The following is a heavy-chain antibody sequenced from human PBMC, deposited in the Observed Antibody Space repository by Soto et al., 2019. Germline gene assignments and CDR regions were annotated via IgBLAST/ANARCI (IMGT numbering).Heavy chain of an antibody. CDR2: ISSSSSYI. D-gene: IGHD3-22*01. V-gene: IGHV3-21*04. J-gene: IGHJ4*01. Sequence: GGSLRLSCAASGFTFSSYSMNWVRQAPGKGLEWVSSISSSSSYIYYADSVKGRFTISRDNAKNSLYLQMNSLKIEDTAVYYCSTDSYSTIIIVRFDYWCHGTLVTVSS. CDR1: GFTFSSYS. CDR3: STDSYSTIIIVRFDY.